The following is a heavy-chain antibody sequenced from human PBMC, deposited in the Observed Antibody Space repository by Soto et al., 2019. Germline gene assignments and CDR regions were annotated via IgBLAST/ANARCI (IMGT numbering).Heavy chain of an antibody. V-gene: IGHV3-23*01. Sequence: GGSLRLSCAASGFTFSSYAMSWVRQAPGKGLEWVSAISGSGGSTYYADSVKGRFTISRDNSKNTLYLQMNSLRAEDTAVYYCAKDYCSGGSCLYYFDYWGQGTLVTVSS. CDR2: ISGSGGST. J-gene: IGHJ4*02. D-gene: IGHD2-15*01. CDR3: AKDYCSGGSCLYYFDY. CDR1: GFTFSSYA.